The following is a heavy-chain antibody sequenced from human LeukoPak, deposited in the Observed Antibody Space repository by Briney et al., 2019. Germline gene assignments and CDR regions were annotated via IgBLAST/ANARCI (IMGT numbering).Heavy chain of an antibody. Sequence: SVKVSCKASGGTFSSYAISWVRQAPGQGLEWMGRITPILGIANYAQKFQGRVTITADKSTSTAYMELSSLRSEDTAVYYCARSITMVRGVSGAFDIWGQGTMVTVSS. J-gene: IGHJ3*02. V-gene: IGHV1-69*04. CDR1: GGTFSSYA. CDR2: ITPILGIA. D-gene: IGHD3-10*01. CDR3: ARSITMVRGVSGAFDI.